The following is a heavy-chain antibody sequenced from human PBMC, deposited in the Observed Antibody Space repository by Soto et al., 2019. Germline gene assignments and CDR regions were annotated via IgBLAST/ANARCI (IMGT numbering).Heavy chain of an antibody. CDR3: ATYSRLDY. V-gene: IGHV3-53*02. D-gene: IGHD6-13*01. Sequence: EVQLVETGGGLIQPGGSLRLSCAASGFTVSNNYMSWVRQAPGKGLEWVSLIYSGGSTYYADSVKGRFTISRDNSKTTLYLQMNSLRAEDTAVYYCATYSRLDYWGQGTLVTVSS. J-gene: IGHJ4*02. CDR2: IYSGGST. CDR1: GFTVSNNY.